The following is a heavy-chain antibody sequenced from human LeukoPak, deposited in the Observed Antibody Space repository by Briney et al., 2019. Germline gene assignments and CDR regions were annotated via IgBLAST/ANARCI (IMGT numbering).Heavy chain of an antibody. CDR2: IKQDGSEE. Sequence: GGSLRLSCAASGFTFSRYWMTWVRQAPGKGLEWAANIKQDGSEEYYVDSVKGRFTISRNNAKNSLYLQMNSLRAEDTAVYYCAREGSASYYSAFDFWGQGTMVTVSS. J-gene: IGHJ3*01. V-gene: IGHV3-7*04. D-gene: IGHD3-10*01. CDR1: GFTFSRYW. CDR3: AREGSASYYSAFDF.